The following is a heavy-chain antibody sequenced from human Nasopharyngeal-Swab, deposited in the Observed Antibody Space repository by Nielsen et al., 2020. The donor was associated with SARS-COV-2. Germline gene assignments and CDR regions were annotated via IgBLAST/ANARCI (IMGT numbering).Heavy chain of an antibody. D-gene: IGHD5-24*01. J-gene: IGHJ4*02. CDR3: AKDEAWVFVGPNTEMILFH. CDR2: ISGDNGNT. V-gene: IGHV1-18*01. Sequence: ASVKVSCKASGYTFTSYGISWVRQAPGQGLEWVGWISGDNGNTNYAQKVRGRATMTTDTSTSTAYLELRSLRSDDTAIYYCAKDEAWVFVGPNTEMILFHWGQGTLVTVSS. CDR1: GYTFTSYG.